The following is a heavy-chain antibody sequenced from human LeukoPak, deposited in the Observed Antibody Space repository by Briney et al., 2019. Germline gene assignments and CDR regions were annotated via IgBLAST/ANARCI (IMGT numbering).Heavy chain of an antibody. CDR1: GYTFIGYY. CDR2: INPNSGGT. J-gene: IGHJ4*02. CDR3: ARHSGFDS. Sequence: ASVKVSCKASGYTFIGYYIHWVRHAPGQGLEWMGWINPNSGGTNYAQKFQGRVTLTRDTSSSTAYMELSRLRSDDTAVYWCARHSGFDSWGQGTLVTVSS. V-gene: IGHV1-2*02. D-gene: IGHD3-10*01.